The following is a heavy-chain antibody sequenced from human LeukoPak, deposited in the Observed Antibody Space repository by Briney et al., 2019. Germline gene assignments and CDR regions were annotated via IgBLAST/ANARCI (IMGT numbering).Heavy chain of an antibody. CDR1: GFTFSSYS. CDR2: ISSSSSTI. Sequence: PGGSLRLSCAASGFTFSSYSMNWVRQAPGKGLEWVSYISSSSSTIYYADSVKGRFTISRDNAKNLLYLQMNSLTAEDTAVYYCARERRSAYDILTGYEIYPGAVYYGQQLDDAFDIWGQGTMVTVSS. V-gene: IGHV3-48*01. CDR3: ARERRSAYDILTGYEIYPGAVYYGQQLDDAFDI. D-gene: IGHD3-9*01. J-gene: IGHJ3*02.